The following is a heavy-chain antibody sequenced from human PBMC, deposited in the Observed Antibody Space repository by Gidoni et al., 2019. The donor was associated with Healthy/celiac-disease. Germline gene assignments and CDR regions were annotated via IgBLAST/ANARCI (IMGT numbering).Heavy chain of an antibody. D-gene: IGHD4-17*01. V-gene: IGHV4-31*03. CDR1: GYSISSCGYY. Sequence: QVQLQESGPGLVKPSQTLSLTCTVSGYSISSCGYYWSWIRQHPGKGLEWIGFISYSGSTYYNPSLKSRVTISVDTSKNQFSLKLSSVTAADTAVYYCAKDTYGDYEFDFWGQGALVTVSS. CDR2: ISYSGST. CDR3: AKDTYGDYEFDF. J-gene: IGHJ5*01.